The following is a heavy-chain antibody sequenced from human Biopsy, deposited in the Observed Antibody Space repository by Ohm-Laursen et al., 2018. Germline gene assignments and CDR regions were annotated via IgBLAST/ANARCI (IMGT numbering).Heavy chain of an antibody. J-gene: IGHJ4*02. CDR2: IIAVSGLV. V-gene: IGHV1-69*17. CDR3: AKDQGYYYDRSVYYYFDY. D-gene: IGHD3-22*01. CDR1: GGTFSNYA. Sequence: VSSVKVSCKASGGTFSNYAISWVRQAPGEGLEWMGGIIAVSGLVNYAPKFQGRVSITADKSTTTAYMELSNLKSEDTAVYYCAKDQGYYYDRSVYYYFDYWGQGTLVTVSS.